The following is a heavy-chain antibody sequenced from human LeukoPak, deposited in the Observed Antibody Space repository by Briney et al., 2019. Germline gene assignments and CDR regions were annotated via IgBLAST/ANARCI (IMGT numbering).Heavy chain of an antibody. CDR1: GFTFSSYA. Sequence: GRSLRLSCAASGFTFSSYAMHWVRQAPGKGLEWVAVISYDGSNKYYADSVKGRFTISRDNSNNTLYLQMNSLRAEDTAVYYCARGGDILTGYSGRTDYWGQGTLVTVSS. J-gene: IGHJ4*02. CDR3: ARGGDILTGYSGRTDY. CDR2: ISYDGSNK. D-gene: IGHD3-9*01. V-gene: IGHV3-30-3*01.